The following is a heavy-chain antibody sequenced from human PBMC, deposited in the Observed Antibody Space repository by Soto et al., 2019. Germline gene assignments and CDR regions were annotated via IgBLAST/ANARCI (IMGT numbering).Heavy chain of an antibody. CDR1: GFTFSSYW. Sequence: VGSLRLSCAASGFTFSSYWMHWVRQAPGKGLVWVSRINSDGSSTSYADSVKGRFTISIDNAKNTLYLQMNSLRAEDTAVYYCARTTYSSSSTPTFGYWGQGTLVTVSS. V-gene: IGHV3-74*01. CDR3: ARTTYSSSSTPTFGY. CDR2: INSDGSST. D-gene: IGHD6-6*01. J-gene: IGHJ4*02.